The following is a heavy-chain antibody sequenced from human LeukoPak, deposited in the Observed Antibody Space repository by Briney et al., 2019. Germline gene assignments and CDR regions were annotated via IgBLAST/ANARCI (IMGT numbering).Heavy chain of an antibody. CDR2: ISWNSGSI. D-gene: IGHD3-3*01. CDR1: GFTFDDYG. J-gene: IGHJ4*02. Sequence: PGGSLRLSCAASGFTFDDYGMSWVRQAPGKGLEWVSGISWNSGSIGYADSVKGRFTISRDNAKNSLYLQMNSLRAEDTALYYCAKDTSRGFWSGYSHYWGQGTLVTVSS. CDR3: AKDTSRGFWSGYSHY. V-gene: IGHV3-9*01.